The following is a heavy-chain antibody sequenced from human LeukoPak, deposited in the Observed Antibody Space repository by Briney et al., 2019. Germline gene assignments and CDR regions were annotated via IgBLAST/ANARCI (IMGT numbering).Heavy chain of an antibody. CDR2: ISPSGGST. D-gene: IGHD3-22*01. J-gene: IGHJ4*02. Sequence: QSGGSLRLSCAASGFTFNTYAMNWVRQAPGKGLEWVSTISPSGGSTYYADSVKGRFTISRDNSQNTLYLQMNSVRAEDTAVYYCAKDWAGSDRRYYFDYWGQGTLVTVSS. CDR1: GFTFNTYA. CDR3: AKDWAGSDRRYYFDY. V-gene: IGHV3-23*01.